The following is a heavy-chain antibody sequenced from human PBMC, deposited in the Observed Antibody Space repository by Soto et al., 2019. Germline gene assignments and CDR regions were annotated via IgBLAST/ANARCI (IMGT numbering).Heavy chain of an antibody. CDR3: ASIPTFMVLTPRDY. J-gene: IGHJ4*02. CDR2: IGISSTTT. D-gene: IGHD2-21*02. Sequence: EVQFLESGGGLVQPGGSLRLSCATSGFGFSASSMNRVRQAPGKGLEWVSSIGISSTTTYYADSVKGRFTISRDNSKSTLYLQMDSLKVEDTAFYYCASIPTFMVLTPRDYWGQGTLVTVSA. V-gene: IGHV3-23*05. CDR1: GFGFSASS.